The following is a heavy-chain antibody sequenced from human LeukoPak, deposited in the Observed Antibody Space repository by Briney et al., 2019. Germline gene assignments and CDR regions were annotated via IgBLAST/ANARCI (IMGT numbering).Heavy chain of an antibody. CDR1: GYTFSGYY. Sequence: ASVKASCKASGYTFSGYYMHWVRQAPGQGLEWMGWINPNSGGTNYAQKFQGRVTMTRATSISTAYMELSSPRSDVTAVYYCARGPHWDPHFDYWGQGTLVTVSS. CDR3: ARGPHWDPHFDY. CDR2: INPNSGGT. J-gene: IGHJ4*02. V-gene: IGHV1-2*02. D-gene: IGHD7-27*01.